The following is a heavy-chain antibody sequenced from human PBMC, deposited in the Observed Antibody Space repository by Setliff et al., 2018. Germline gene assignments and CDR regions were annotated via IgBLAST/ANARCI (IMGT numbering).Heavy chain of an antibody. CDR3: ARRETYYNFWSGYYAY. CDR1: GGSISSSSYY. V-gene: IGHV4-39*07. D-gene: IGHD3-3*01. CDR2: NYYSGST. Sequence: PPETLSLTCTVSGGSISSSSYYWGWIRQPPGKGLEWIGSNYYSGSTYYNPSLKSRVTISVDTSKNQFSLKLSSVTAADTAVYYCARRETYYNFWSGYYAYWGQGTLVTVSS. J-gene: IGHJ4*02.